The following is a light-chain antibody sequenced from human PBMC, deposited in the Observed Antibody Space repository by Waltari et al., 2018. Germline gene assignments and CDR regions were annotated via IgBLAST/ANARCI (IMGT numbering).Light chain of an antibody. J-gene: IGLJ3*02. CDR1: KNGVKG. CDR2: DDR. V-gene: IGLV3-21*02. Sequence: SYVLTQPPSVSVAPRPTARDTCGGAKNGVKGAHWFQPNPGQALVLVIYDDRDRPSGIPVRFSGSNSGNTATLTISRVEGGDEADYDCQVWDNDSDHPWVFGGGTTLTVL. CDR3: QVWDNDSDHPWV.